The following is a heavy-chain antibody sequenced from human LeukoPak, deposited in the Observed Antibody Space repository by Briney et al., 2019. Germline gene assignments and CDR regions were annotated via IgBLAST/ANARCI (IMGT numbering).Heavy chain of an antibody. CDR2: IYYSGST. D-gene: IGHD3-22*01. J-gene: IGHJ4*02. Sequence: SETLSLTCTVSGGSISSSSYYWGWIRQPPGKGLEWIGSIYYSGSTYYNPSLKSRVTISVDTSKNQFSLKLSSVTAADTAVYYCAICDSSRYYTHWGQGTLVTVSS. CDR3: AICDSSRYYTH. CDR1: GGSISSSSYY. V-gene: IGHV4-39*07.